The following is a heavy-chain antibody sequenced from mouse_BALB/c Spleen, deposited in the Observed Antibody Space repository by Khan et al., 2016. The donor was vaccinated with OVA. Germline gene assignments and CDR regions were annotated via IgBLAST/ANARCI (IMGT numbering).Heavy chain of an antibody. CDR2: MSSGRSTI. V-gene: IGHV5-17*02. J-gene: IGHJ1*01. Sequence: EVELVESGGGLVQPGGSRKLSCAASGFTFSSFGMHWVRQAPKKGLEWVAYMSSGRSTIYYVDTVKGRFPISRDNPKNPLFLQMTSLRSEDTAMYYCVRSGGNFHWYFDVWGAGTSVTVSS. CDR3: VRSGGNFHWYFDV. D-gene: IGHD2-1*01. CDR1: GFTFSSFG.